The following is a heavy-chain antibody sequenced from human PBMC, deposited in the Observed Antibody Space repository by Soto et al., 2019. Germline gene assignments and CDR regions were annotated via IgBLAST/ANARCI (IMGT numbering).Heavy chain of an antibody. CDR2: MYYSGSP. D-gene: IGHD2-8*01. Sequence: QVQLQESGPGLVKPSQTLSLTCTVSGGSISSGDYYWSWIRQPPGKGLEWIGYMYYSGSPYYNPSPKSRITISVDTSKNQFSLRLSSVTAADTAVYYCARVPGRVSVDNWGQGTLVTVSS. J-gene: IGHJ4*02. V-gene: IGHV4-30-4*01. CDR1: GGSISSGDYY. CDR3: ARVPGRVSVDN.